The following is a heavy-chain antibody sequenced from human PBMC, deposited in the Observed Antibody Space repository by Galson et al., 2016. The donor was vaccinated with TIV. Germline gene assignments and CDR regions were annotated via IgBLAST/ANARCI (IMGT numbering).Heavy chain of an antibody. Sequence: SLRLSCAASGFTFSDYWMHWVRQTPGKGLEWVANIKQDGSEKYYVDSVKGRFTISRDNAKSSLFLQMDSLRAEDTAVYYCARRYFDLWGRGTLVTASS. V-gene: IGHV3-7*01. CDR2: IKQDGSEK. CDR3: ARRYFDL. CDR1: GFTFSDYW. J-gene: IGHJ2*01.